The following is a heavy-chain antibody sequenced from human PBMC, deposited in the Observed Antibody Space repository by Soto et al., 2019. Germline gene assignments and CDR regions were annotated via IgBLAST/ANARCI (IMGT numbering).Heavy chain of an antibody. Sequence: GGSLRLSCAASGFTFSSYDMHWVRQPTGKGLEWVSAIGPAGDTYYSGSVKGRFTISRDNSKNTLYLQMNSLRAGDTAVYYCATDSGSYFDYWGQGTLVTVSS. CDR3: ATDSGSYFDY. J-gene: IGHJ4*02. V-gene: IGHV3-13*04. CDR1: GFTFSSYD. CDR2: IGPAGDT. D-gene: IGHD1-26*01.